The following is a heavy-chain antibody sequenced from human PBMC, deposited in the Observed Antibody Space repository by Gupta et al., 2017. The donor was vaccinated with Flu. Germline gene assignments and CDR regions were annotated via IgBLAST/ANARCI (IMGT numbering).Heavy chain of an antibody. D-gene: IGHD3-3*01. Sequence: YMYWVRQAPGQGLEWMGRINPNSGGTNYAQMFQGRVTMTRDTSINTAYMELSSLRSDDTAVYYCARGRQKVTIFGDAFDIWGQGTMVTVSS. V-gene: IGHV1-2*06. CDR3: ARGRQKVTIFGDAFDI. J-gene: IGHJ3*02. CDR2: INPNSGGT. CDR1: Y.